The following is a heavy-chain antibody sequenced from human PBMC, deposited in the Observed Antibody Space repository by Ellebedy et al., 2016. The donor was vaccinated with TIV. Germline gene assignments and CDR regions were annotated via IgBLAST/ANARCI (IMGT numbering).Heavy chain of an antibody. D-gene: IGHD5-18*01. CDR3: ARGVDTALVEHFQH. J-gene: IGHJ1*01. CDR1: GFTFSTYT. V-gene: IGHV3-48*04. CDR2: ISSTSSTI. Sequence: GESLKISCAASGFTFSTYTMNWLRQAPGKGLEWVSYISSTSSTIYYADSVRGRFAISRDNAKNSLYLQMNSLRAEDTALYYCARGVDTALVEHFQHWGQGTLVTVSS.